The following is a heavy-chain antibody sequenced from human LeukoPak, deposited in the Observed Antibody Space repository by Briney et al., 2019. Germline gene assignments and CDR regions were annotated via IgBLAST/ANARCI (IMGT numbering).Heavy chain of an antibody. J-gene: IGHJ4*02. CDR2: IIPIFGTA. Sequence: SVKVSCKASGGTFSSYAISWVRQAPGQGLEWMGGIIPIFGTANYAQKFQGRVTVTTDESTSTAYMELSSLRSEDTAVYYCARGPGTGTGHDYWGQGTLVTVSS. D-gene: IGHD1-1*01. CDR3: ARGPGTGTGHDY. CDR1: GGTFSSYA. V-gene: IGHV1-69*05.